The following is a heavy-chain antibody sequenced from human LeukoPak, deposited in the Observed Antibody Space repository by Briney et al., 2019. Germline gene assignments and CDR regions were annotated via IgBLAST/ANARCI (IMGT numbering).Heavy chain of an antibody. CDR2: INPNSGGT. J-gene: IGHJ4*02. CDR3: ARDRESGDYYGSGSYYSY. D-gene: IGHD3-10*01. Sequence: ASVKVSCKASGYTFTNYYIHWVRQAPGQGLEWMGWINPNSGGTNYAQKFQGRVTMTRDTSISTAYMELSRLRSDDTAVYYCARDRESGDYYGSGSYYSYWGQGTLVTVSS. CDR1: GYTFTNYY. V-gene: IGHV1-2*02.